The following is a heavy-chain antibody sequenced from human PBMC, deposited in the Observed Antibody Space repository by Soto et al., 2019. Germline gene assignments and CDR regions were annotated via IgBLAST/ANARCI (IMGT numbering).Heavy chain of an antibody. CDR1: GGSISSYY. CDR3: ARDAPTTETSTFDY. J-gene: IGHJ4*02. Sequence: SETLSLSCTVSGGSISSYYWSGIRQRAGKGLEWIGRIYTSGSTNYNPSLKSRVTMSVDTSKNQFSLKLSSVTAADTAVYYCARDAPTTETSTFDYWGQGTPVTVSS. V-gene: IGHV4-4*07. CDR2: IYTSGST.